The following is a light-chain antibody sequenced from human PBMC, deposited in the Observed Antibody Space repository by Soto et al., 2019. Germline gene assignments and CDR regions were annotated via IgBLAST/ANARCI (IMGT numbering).Light chain of an antibody. CDR1: RGFDY. V-gene: IGKV3-20*01. CDR2: CAS. Sequence: TRSLVMPHSSLWVRATLSFMASRGFDYLAWYQQKPGQAPRLLIYCASSRASGIPDRFSGGGSGTDFTLNISRLEAEDAAVYYCKQDGKSPGTFGQGTKVDIK. J-gene: IGKJ1*01. CDR3: KQDGKSPGT.